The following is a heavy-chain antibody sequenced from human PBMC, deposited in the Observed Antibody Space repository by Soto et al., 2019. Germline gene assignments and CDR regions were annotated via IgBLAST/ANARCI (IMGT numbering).Heavy chain of an antibody. CDR1: GGSFSGYY. CDR2: INHSGST. CDR3: ASGAVTTWYYYYGMDV. Sequence: SETLSLTCAVYGGSFSGYYWSWIRQPPGKGLEWIGEINHSGSTNYNPSLKSRVTISVDTSKNQFSLKLSSVTAADTAVYYCASGAVTTWYYYYGMDVWCQGTTVTVSS. D-gene: IGHD4-4*01. V-gene: IGHV4-34*01. J-gene: IGHJ6*02.